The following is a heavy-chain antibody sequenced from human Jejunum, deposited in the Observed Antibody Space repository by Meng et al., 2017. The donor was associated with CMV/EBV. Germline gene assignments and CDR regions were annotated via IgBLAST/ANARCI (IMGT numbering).Heavy chain of an antibody. CDR2: MSPNSDNA. D-gene: IGHD5-18*01. CDR1: WYHFPSFG. CDR3: ARLSSYSFSYGY. Sequence: GSPSWYHFPSFGFPWLRQPPGQGFEWMGWMSPNSDNAGYAQRFQGRVTFTRNSSISTAYLELRSLTYDDTAVYYCARLSSYSFSYGYWGQGTLVTVSS. V-gene: IGHV1-8*03. J-gene: IGHJ4*02.